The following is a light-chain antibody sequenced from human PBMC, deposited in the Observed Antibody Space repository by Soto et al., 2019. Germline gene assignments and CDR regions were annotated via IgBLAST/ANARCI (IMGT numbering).Light chain of an antibody. CDR2: KAS. CDR3: QHYNSYSEA. V-gene: IGKV1-5*03. Sequence: DIQMTQSPSTLSGSVGDRVTITCRASQTISSWLAWYQQKPGKAPKLLIYKASTLKSGVPSRFSGSGSGTEFTLTISSLRPDDFATYYCQHYNSYSEAFGQGPKVELK. CDR1: QTISSW. J-gene: IGKJ1*01.